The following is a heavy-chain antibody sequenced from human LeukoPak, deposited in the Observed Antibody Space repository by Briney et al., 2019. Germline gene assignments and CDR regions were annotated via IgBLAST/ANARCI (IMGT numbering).Heavy chain of an antibody. J-gene: IGHJ2*01. CDR1: GFTFTSYA. Sequence: GGSLRLSCSVSGFTFTSYAMSWVRQAPGKGLEWVSSLSGSGDNTFYTDSVKGRLTISRDNAKNSLYLQMNSLRAEDTALYYCAKCAMVRGVVNWYFDLWGRGTLVTVSS. D-gene: IGHD3-10*01. CDR3: AKCAMVRGVVNWYFDL. V-gene: IGHV3-23*01. CDR2: LSGSGDNT.